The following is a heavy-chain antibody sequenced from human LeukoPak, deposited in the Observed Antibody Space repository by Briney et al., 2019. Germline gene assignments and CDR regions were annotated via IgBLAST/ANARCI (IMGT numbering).Heavy chain of an antibody. J-gene: IGHJ4*02. D-gene: IGHD3-22*01. CDR2: INWNGGST. Sequence: GGSLRLSCAASGFTFDDYGMSWVRQAPGKGLEWVSGINWNGGSTGYADSVKGRFTISRDNAKNSLYLQMNSLRAEDTALYYRARVQGYYYDSSWGQFDYWGQGTLVTVSS. CDR3: ARVQGYYYDSSWGQFDY. V-gene: IGHV3-20*04. CDR1: GFTFDDYG.